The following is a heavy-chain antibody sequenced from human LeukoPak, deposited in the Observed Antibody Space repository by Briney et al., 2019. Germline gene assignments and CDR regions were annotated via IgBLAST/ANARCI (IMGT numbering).Heavy chain of an antibody. V-gene: IGHV7-4-1*02. D-gene: IGHD3-10*01. Sequence: ASVKVSCKASGYTFTSYAMNWVRQAPGQGLEWMGWINTNTGNPTYAQGFTGRFVFSLDTSVSTAYLQISSLKAEDTAVYYCARDATYYYGSGSYYSWFDPWGQGTLVTASS. J-gene: IGHJ5*02. CDR1: GYTFTSYA. CDR2: INTNTGNP. CDR3: ARDATYYYGSGSYYSWFDP.